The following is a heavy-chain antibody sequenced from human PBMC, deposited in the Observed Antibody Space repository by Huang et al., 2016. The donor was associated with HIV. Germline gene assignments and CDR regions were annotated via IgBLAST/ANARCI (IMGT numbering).Heavy chain of an antibody. Sequence: QLLLQESGPGLVKPSEALALTCAVSGGSIRSSDYHWGWIRQPPGKGLEWIGSIYFKGSTQYIPSLKSRVTIAVDTSKNLCFLNLTSMTAADTAVYYCARHREGPVAYYSGWGSHLNYMDVWGRGRTVVVSS. D-gene: IGHD3-10*01. J-gene: IGHJ6*03. V-gene: IGHV4-39*01. CDR3: ARHREGPVAYYSGWGSHLNYMDV. CDR2: IYFKGST. CDR1: GGSIRSSDYH.